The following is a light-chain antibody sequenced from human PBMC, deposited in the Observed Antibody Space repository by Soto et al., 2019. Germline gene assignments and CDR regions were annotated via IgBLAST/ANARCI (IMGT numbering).Light chain of an antibody. V-gene: IGKV1-5*01. J-gene: IGKJ1*01. Sequence: IHMTHSPSTLSASVVYRVIITCLASQSISSWLAWYQQKPGKAPKLLIYDVSSLEGGVPSRFSGSGSGTEFTLTISSLQPDDFGTYYCQHYNTYSGTFGQGTKVDIK. CDR2: DVS. CDR3: QHYNTYSGT. CDR1: QSISSW.